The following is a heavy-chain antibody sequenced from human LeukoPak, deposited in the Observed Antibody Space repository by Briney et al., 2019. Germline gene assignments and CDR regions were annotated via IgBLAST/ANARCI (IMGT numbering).Heavy chain of an antibody. J-gene: IGHJ4*02. CDR1: GGTFSSYP. V-gene: IGHV1-69*13. CDR3: ASLSGAFGYSHSGMDY. Sequence: GASVKVSCKASGGTFSSYPISWVRQAPGQGLEWMGGIIPIFGTANYAQKFQGRVTITADESTSTAYMELSSLRSEDTAVYYCASLSGAFGYSHSGMDYWGQGTLVTVSS. CDR2: IIPIFGTA. D-gene: IGHD6-13*01.